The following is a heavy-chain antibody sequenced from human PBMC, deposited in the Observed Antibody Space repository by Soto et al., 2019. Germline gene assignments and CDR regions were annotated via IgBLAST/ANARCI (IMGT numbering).Heavy chain of an antibody. CDR1: GGSISSSSYY. V-gene: IGHV4-39*01. CDR3: AKGGSGSYSNAFDI. CDR2: IYYSGST. J-gene: IGHJ3*02. Sequence: SETLSLTCTVSGGSISSSSYYWGWIRQPPWKGLEWIGSIYYSGSTYYNPSLKSRVTISVDTSKNQFSLKLSSVTAADTVVYYCAKGGSGSYSNAFDIWGQGTMVTVSS. D-gene: IGHD3-10*01.